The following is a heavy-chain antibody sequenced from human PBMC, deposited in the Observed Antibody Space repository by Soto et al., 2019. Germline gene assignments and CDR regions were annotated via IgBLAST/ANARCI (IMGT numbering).Heavy chain of an antibody. J-gene: IGHJ4*02. CDR3: ARDQGGDSDY. CDR2: IYYSGST. D-gene: IGHD2-21*02. V-gene: IGHV4-59*01. Sequence: SETLSLTCTVSGVSISTYYWSWVRQPPGKGLEWIGYIYYSGSTNYNPSLKSRVTISVDTSKSQFSLKLTSVTAADTAVYYCARDQGGDSDYWGQGSLVTVSS. CDR1: GVSISTYY.